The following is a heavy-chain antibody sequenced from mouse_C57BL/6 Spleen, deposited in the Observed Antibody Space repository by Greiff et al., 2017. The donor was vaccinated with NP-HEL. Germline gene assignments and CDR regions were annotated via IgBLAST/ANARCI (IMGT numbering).Heavy chain of an antibody. CDR2: IDPSDSYT. CDR1: GYTFTSYW. CDR3: ARQELGWFAY. V-gene: IGHV1-69*01. J-gene: IGHJ3*01. Sequence: QVQLQQPGAELVMPGASVKLSCKASGYTFTSYWMHWVKQRPGQGLEWIGEIDPSDSYTNYNQKFKGKSTLTVDKSSSTAYMQLSSLTSEDSAVYYCARQELGWFAYWGQGTLVTVSA. D-gene: IGHD4-1*01.